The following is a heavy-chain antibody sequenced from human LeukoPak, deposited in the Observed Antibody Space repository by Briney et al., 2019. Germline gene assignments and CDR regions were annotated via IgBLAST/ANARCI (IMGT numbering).Heavy chain of an antibody. Sequence: SETLSLTCTVSGGSISSYYWSWIRQPPGKGLEWIGYIYYSGSTNYNPSLKSRVTISVDTSKNQFSLKLSSVTAADTAAYYCARTPVTYYYDSSGGPDAFDIWGQGTMVTVSS. J-gene: IGHJ3*02. V-gene: IGHV4-59*08. CDR1: GGSISSYY. CDR2: IYYSGST. CDR3: ARTPVTYYYDSSGGPDAFDI. D-gene: IGHD3-22*01.